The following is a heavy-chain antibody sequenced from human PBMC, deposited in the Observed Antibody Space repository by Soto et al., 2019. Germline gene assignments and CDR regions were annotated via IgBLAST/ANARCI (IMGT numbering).Heavy chain of an antibody. CDR1: GFSFSSYA. V-gene: IGHV3-30*04. D-gene: IGHD5-12*01. CDR2: ISKDGMNK. Sequence: SLRLSCTASGFSFSSYAMYWFRQPPGKGLEWVAVISKDGMNKNYADSVKGRVTVSRDNANYSLDLQLNSLRSEDTAVYYCATYSGYDSYYYYMDVWGKGTTVTVSS. CDR3: ATYSGYDSYYYYMDV. J-gene: IGHJ6*03.